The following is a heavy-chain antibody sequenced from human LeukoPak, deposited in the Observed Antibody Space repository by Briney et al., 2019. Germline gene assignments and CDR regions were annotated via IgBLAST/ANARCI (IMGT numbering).Heavy chain of an antibody. D-gene: IGHD5-12*01. V-gene: IGHV3-23*01. J-gene: IGHJ4*02. CDR2: VRGSGSDT. CDR1: GFTFSTYA. Sequence: GGSLRLSCAASGFTFSTYAMSWARQAPGKGLEWVSAVRGSGSDTYYADSVKGRFAISRDNSKNTLHLQMNSLRAEDTAIYYCAKTSRVNSAYDSPFDYWGQGTLVTVSS. CDR3: AKTSRVNSAYDSPFDY.